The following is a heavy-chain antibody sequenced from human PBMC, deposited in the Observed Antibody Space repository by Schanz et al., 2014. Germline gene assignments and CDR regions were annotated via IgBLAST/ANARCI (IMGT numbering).Heavy chain of an antibody. CDR1: GFTFSSHW. CDR3: ARIGGSVFDY. V-gene: IGHV3-74*02. Sequence: EVQLVESGGGLIQPGGSLRLSCAASGFTFSSHWMHWVRQDPGKGLVWVARINSVGSNTDYADSVKGRFTISRDNSKNTLYLQMDSLRAEGTAVYYCARIGGSVFDYWAQGTLVTVSS. CDR2: INSVGSNT. J-gene: IGHJ4*02. D-gene: IGHD3-10*01.